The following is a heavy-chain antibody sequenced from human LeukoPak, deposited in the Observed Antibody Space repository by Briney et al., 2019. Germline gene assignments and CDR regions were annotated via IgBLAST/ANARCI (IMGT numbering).Heavy chain of an antibody. D-gene: IGHD3-10*01. Sequence: SETLSLTCTVSGGSISSSSYYWGWIRQPPGKGLEWIGSIYYSGSTYYNPSLKSRVTISVDTSKNQFSLKLSSVTAADTAVYYCARDITMVDHDAFGIWGQGTMVTVSS. CDR2: IYYSGST. CDR1: GGSISSSSYY. J-gene: IGHJ3*02. CDR3: ARDITMVDHDAFGI. V-gene: IGHV4-39*02.